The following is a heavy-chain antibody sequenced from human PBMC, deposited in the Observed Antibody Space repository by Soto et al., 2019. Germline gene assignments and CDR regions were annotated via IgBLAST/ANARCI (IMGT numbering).Heavy chain of an antibody. CDR2: IYSGGST. CDR1: GFRVSNNS. V-gene: IGHV3-66*01. CDR3: ARDYWGGGAN. Sequence: GGSLRLACAAYGFRVSNNSLSWVRQAPGRGLEWVSVIYSGGSTYYADSVKGRFAISRDNSKNTLFLQMNSLRAEDTAVYYCARDYWGGGANWGQGT. D-gene: IGHD3-10*01. J-gene: IGHJ4*02.